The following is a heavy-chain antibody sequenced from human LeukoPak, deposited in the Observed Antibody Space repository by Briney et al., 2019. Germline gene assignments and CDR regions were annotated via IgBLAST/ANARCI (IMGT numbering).Heavy chain of an antibody. Sequence: ASVKVSCKVSGYTLTDLSMHWVRQSPGQGLEWMGWINPNSGGTNYAQKFQGRVAMTRDTSISTAYMELSRLRSDDTAVYYCARGSNDILTGSITQRGAFDIWGQGTMVTVSS. CDR1: GYTLTDLS. CDR2: INPNSGGT. J-gene: IGHJ3*02. CDR3: ARGSNDILTGSITQRGAFDI. V-gene: IGHV1-2*02. D-gene: IGHD3-9*01.